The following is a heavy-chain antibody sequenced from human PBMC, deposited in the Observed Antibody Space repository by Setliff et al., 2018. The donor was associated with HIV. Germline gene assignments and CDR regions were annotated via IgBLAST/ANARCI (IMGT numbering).Heavy chain of an antibody. CDR2: ISGSGGST. CDR1: GFTFNNYA. D-gene: IGHD3-10*01. V-gene: IGHV3-23*01. CDR3: AKKTAAYTSGSWLHY. J-gene: IGHJ4*02. Sequence: GESLKISCAASGFTFNNYAMSWVRQAPGKGLEWVSTISGSGGSTYFADSVKGRFVISREKSKSTLYLQMNSLRAEDTAVYYCAKKTAAYTSGSWLHYWGQGTLVTVSS.